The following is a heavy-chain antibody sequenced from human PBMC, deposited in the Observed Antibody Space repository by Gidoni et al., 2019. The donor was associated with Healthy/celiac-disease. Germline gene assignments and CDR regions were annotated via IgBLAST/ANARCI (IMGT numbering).Heavy chain of an antibody. CDR3: AKGKGIAAAGTLDY. CDR1: GFTFDDYA. D-gene: IGHD6-13*01. CDR2: ISWNRGSI. J-gene: IGHJ4*02. Sequence: EVQLVESGGGLVQPGRSLRLSFAASGFTFDDYAMHWVRRAPGKGLEWVSGISWNRGSIGYADSVKGRFTISRDNAKNSLYLQMNSLRAEDTALYYCAKGKGIAAAGTLDYWGQGTLVTVSS. V-gene: IGHV3-9*01.